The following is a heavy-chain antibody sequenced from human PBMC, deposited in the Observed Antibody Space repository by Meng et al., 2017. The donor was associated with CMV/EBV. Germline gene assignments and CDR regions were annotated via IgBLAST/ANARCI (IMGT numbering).Heavy chain of an antibody. D-gene: IGHD5-18*01. CDR2: IYWDDDK. CDR3: AHRGSYGYHGY. Sequence: LEDSGPPLVKPTQTRMLTCTFSGFSLSTSGVVVGWCRQPPRTALELLALIYWDDDKRYSPSLKSRLTITKDTSKNQVVLTMTNMDPVDTATYYCAHRGSYGYHGYWGQGTLVTVSS. V-gene: IGHV2-5*02. J-gene: IGHJ4*02. CDR1: GFSLSTSGVV.